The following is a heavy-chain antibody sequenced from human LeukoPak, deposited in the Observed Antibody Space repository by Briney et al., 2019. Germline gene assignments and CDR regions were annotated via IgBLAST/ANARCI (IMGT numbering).Heavy chain of an antibody. CDR3: AKGPSYIDSSGYYCHS. D-gene: IGHD3-22*01. Sequence: GGSLRLSCAASGFVFSTFGMHWVRQAPGKGLEWVAYIRYDGSDKYYADSVKGRFTISRENSKNTLFLRMSGLRNEDTAVYYCAKGPSYIDSSGYYCHSWGQGISVTVSS. CDR2: IRYDGSDK. CDR1: GFVFSTFG. V-gene: IGHV3-30*02. J-gene: IGHJ4*02.